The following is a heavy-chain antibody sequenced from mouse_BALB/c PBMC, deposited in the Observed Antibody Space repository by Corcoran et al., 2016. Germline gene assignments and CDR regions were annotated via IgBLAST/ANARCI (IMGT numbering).Heavy chain of an antibody. CDR2: INPYNDGT. J-gene: IGHJ1*01. CDR1: GYTFTSYV. D-gene: IGHD1-1*01. V-gene: IGHV1S136*01. CDR3: ARDYYGYWYFDV. Sequence: EVQLQQSGPEVVKPGASVKMFCKASGYTFTSYVMHWVKQKPGQGLELIGYINPYNDGTKYNEKFKGKATLTSDKSSSTAYMELSSLTSEDSAVYYCARDYYGYWYFDVWGAGTTVTVSS.